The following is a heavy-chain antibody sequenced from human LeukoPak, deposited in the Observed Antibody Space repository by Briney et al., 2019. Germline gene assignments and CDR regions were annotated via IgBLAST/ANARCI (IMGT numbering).Heavy chain of an antibody. CDR1: GYTFTNYA. V-gene: IGHV1-3*01. D-gene: IGHD3/OR15-3a*01. J-gene: IGHJ4*02. CDR2: INAGNGNT. CDR3: GRDFGAGLYFLDC. Sequence: VASVKVSCKASGYTFTNYAMHWVRQAPGQRLEWMGWINAGNGNTKYSQKFQGGVTITRDTSASTAYMELNSLRSEDTAVYYCGRDFGAGLYFLDCRGQGSLVTVS.